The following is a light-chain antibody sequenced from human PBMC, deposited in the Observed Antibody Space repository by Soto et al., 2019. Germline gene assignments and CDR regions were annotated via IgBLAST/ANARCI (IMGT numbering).Light chain of an antibody. J-gene: IGKJ1*01. CDR1: QTVSTY. Sequence: DTQMTQSPSSLSSSAGDRISITCRASQTVSTYLTWYQQKAGQAPTLLISATSTLQSGVPSRFSGSGSGTEVTRTITSLQPEEFATYYCQQTYTTPRTFGRGTKVAFK. CDR3: QQTYTTPRT. CDR2: ATS. V-gene: IGKV1-39*01.